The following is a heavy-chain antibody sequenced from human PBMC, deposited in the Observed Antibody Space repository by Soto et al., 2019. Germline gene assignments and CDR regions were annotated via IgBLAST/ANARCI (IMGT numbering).Heavy chain of an antibody. CDR2: INHSGST. D-gene: IGHD6-13*01. CDR1: GWSFSGYY. J-gene: IGHJ5*02. Sequence: PSETLSLTCAFYGWSFSGYYWSWIRQPPGKGLEWIGEINHSGSTNYNPSLKSRATISVDTSKNQFSLKLSSVTAADTAVYYCARGRGITATGTSWFDPWGQGALVTVSS. V-gene: IGHV4-34*01. CDR3: ARGRGITATGTSWFDP.